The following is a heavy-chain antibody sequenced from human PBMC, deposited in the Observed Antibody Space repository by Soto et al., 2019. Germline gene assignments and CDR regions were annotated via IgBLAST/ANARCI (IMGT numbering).Heavy chain of an antibody. CDR2: IYYSGST. CDR3: ARVGCSSTSCYPYFDY. Sequence: PSETLSLTCTVSGGSISSGGYYWSWIRQHPGKGLEWIGYIYYSGSTYYNPSLKSRVTISVDTSKNQFSLKLSSVTAADTAVYYCARVGCSSTSCYPYFDYWGQGTVVTVS. V-gene: IGHV4-31*03. J-gene: IGHJ4*02. CDR1: GGSISSGGYY. D-gene: IGHD2-2*01.